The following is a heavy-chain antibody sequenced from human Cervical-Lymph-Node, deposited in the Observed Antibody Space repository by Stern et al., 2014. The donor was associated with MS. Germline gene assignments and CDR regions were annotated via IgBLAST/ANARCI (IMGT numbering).Heavy chain of an antibody. CDR3: AQITRYYYYGMDV. CDR2: ISPNSGGT. CDR1: GHTFSGYY. D-gene: IGHD1-14*01. V-gene: IGHV1-2*02. Sequence: QVQLVQSGAEVKKPGASVKVSCKASGHTFSGYYIHWVRQAPGQGLEWMGWISPNSGGTNYAQKFHGRVTMTRDTSISTAYMEVTRLRSDDTAVYYCAQITRYYYYGMDVWGQGTTVTVSS. J-gene: IGHJ6*02.